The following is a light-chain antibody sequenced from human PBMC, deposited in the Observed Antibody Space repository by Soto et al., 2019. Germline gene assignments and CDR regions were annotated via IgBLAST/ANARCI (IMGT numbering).Light chain of an antibody. CDR3: SSFAVSNSFV. V-gene: IGLV2-8*01. Sequence: QSVLTQPPSASGSPGQSVTISCTGTSNDVGGYNYVSWYQQHPGKAPKLMIYEVNKRPSGVPDRFSGSKSGNTTSLTVSGLQAEDEADYYCSSFAVSNSFVFGTVTKSPS. CDR2: EVN. CDR1: SNDVGGYNY. J-gene: IGLJ1*01.